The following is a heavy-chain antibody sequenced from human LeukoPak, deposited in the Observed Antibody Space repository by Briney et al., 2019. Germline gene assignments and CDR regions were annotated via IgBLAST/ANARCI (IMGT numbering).Heavy chain of an antibody. V-gene: IGHV3-30*18. Sequence: GRSLRLSCAASGFTFSSYGMHWVRQAPGKGLEWVAVISYDGSNKYYADSVKGRFTISRDNSKNTLYLQMNSLRAEDTAVYYCAKRTSGRYFDYWGQGTLVTVSS. J-gene: IGHJ4*02. D-gene: IGHD5-12*01. CDR1: GFTFSSYG. CDR3: AKRTSGRYFDY. CDR2: ISYDGSNK.